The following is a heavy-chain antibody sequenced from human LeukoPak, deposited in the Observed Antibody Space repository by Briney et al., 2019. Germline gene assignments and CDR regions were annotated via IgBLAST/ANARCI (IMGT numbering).Heavy chain of an antibody. D-gene: IGHD2-15*01. CDR1: GYTFTSYD. Sequence: ASVKVPCKASGYTFTSYDINWVRQAPGQGLEWMGWMNPNSGNTGYAQKFQGRVTMTRNTSISTAYMELSSLRSEDTAVYYCARVRVEYYYYYMDVWGKGTTVTVSS. J-gene: IGHJ6*03. V-gene: IGHV1-8*01. CDR3: ARVRVEYYYYYMDV. CDR2: MNPNSGNT.